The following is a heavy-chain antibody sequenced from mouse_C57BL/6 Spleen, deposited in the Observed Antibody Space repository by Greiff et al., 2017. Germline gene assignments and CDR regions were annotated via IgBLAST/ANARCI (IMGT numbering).Heavy chain of an antibody. J-gene: IGHJ2*01. D-gene: IGHD1-1*01. CDR2: IYPGDGDT. CDR1: GYAFSSYW. CDR3: ARQGYYGSRAPFDY. Sequence: VKLMESGAELVKPGASVKISCKASGYAFSSYWMNWVKQRPGKGLEWIGQIYPGDGDTNYNGKFKGKATLTADKSSSTAYMQLSSLTPEDSAVYFCARQGYYGSRAPFDYWGQGTPLTVSS. V-gene: IGHV1-80*01.